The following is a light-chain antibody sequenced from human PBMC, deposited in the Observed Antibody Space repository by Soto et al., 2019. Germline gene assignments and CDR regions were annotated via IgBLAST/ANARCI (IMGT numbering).Light chain of an antibody. J-gene: IGKJ4*01. CDR1: QSVGDY. Sequence: EIVLTQSPATLSLSPGERATLSCRASQSVGDYLGRYQQKPGQAPRLLIYNASQRATGVPARFSASGSGTDFTLTISRLAPEDFAIYYCQEREDWPRAFGGWTKVEFK. CDR3: QEREDWPRA. CDR2: NAS. V-gene: IGKV3-11*01.